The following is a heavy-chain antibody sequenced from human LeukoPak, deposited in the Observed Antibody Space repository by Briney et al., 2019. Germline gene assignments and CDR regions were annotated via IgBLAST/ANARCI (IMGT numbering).Heavy chain of an antibody. CDR1: GFTFSGYA. CDR3: SRGPQPYYGSGSRAFDI. CDR2: ISSNGDIT. V-gene: IGHV3-64*01. Sequence: GGSLRLSCAASGFTFSGYAMHWVRQAPGKKLEYVSTISSNGDITYYANSVKGRFTISRDNSKNTLYLQMGSLRAEDTAVYYCSRGPQPYYGSGSRAFDIWGQGAMVTVS. J-gene: IGHJ3*02. D-gene: IGHD3-10*01.